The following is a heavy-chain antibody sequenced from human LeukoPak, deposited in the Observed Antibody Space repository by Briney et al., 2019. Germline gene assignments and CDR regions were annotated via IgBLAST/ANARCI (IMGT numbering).Heavy chain of an antibody. D-gene: IGHD3-3*01. CDR1: GGSISSYY. Sequence: SETLSLTCTVSGGSISSYYWSWIRQPPGKGLEWIGYIYYSGSTNYNPSLKSRVTISVDTSKNQFSLKLSSVTAADTAVYYCARGGAQYYDFWSGYYPYYYYYYMDVWGKGTTVTVSS. CDR2: IYYSGST. V-gene: IGHV4-59*01. J-gene: IGHJ6*03. CDR3: ARGGAQYYDFWSGYYPYYYYYYMDV.